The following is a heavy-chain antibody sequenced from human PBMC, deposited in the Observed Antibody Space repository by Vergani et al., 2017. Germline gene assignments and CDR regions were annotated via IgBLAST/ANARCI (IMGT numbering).Heavy chain of an antibody. V-gene: IGHV4-34*01. J-gene: IGHJ4*02. D-gene: IGHD5-18*01. Sequence: QVQLQQWGAGLLKPSETLSLTCAVYGGSFSGYYWSWIRQPPGKGLEWIGEINHSGSTNYNPSLKSRVTISVDTSKNRFSLKLSSVTAADTAVYYCARVPAGYSYGKRRAYYFDYWGQGTLVTVSS. CDR2: INHSGST. CDR1: GGSFSGYY. CDR3: ARVPAGYSYGKRRAYYFDY.